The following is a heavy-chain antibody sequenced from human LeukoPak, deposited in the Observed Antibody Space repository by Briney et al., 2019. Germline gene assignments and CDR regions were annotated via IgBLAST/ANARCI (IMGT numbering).Heavy chain of an antibody. J-gene: IGHJ6*02. CDR1: GGSFSGYY. CDR2: IYYRGST. Sequence: SETLSLTCAVYGGSFSGYYWSWIRQPPGKGLEWIGSIYYRGSTYYNPSLKSRVTMSVDTSKNLFSLKLSSVTAADTAVYHCARASRNFYYGMDVWGQGTTVTVSS. CDR3: ARASRNFYYGMDV. V-gene: IGHV4-34*01.